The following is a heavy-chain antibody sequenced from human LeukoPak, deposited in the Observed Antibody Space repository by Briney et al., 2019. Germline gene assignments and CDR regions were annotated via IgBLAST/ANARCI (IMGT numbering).Heavy chain of an antibody. J-gene: IGHJ4*02. CDR1: GFTFSSYA. Sequence: GRSLRLSCAASGFTFSSYAMHWVRQAPGKGLEWVALISYDGSNKYYGDSVKGRFTISRDNSKNTLYLQMNTLRAEDTAVYYCAKDRFSYYYDDSGYYPLDYWGQGTLVTVSS. V-gene: IGHV3-30*18. CDR3: AKDRFSYYYDDSGYYPLDY. D-gene: IGHD3-22*01. CDR2: ISYDGSNK.